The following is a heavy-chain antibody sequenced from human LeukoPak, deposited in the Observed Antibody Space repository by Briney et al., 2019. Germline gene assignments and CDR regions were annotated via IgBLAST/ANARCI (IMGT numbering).Heavy chain of an antibody. J-gene: IGHJ4*02. D-gene: IGHD1-26*01. CDR1: GYTFTGYY. CDR2: INPNSGGT. CDR3: ARVRYSGSHLLDY. Sequence: GASVEVSCKASGYTFTGYYMHWVRQAPGQGLEWMGWINPNSGGTNYAQKFQGRVTMTRDTSISTAYMELSRLRSDDTAVYYCARVRYSGSHLLDYWGQGTLVTVSS. V-gene: IGHV1-2*02.